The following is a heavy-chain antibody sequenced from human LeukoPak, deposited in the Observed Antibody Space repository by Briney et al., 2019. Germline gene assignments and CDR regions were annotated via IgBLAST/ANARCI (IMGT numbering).Heavy chain of an antibody. CDR2: VSGSGGTT. D-gene: IGHD6-19*01. CDR3: AIISGWYFDPTDY. Sequence: PGGSLRLSCAASGFTFSSYAMTWVRQAPGKGLEWVSAVSGSGGTTYHADSVKGRFTISRDNSKNTLYLQMNSLRAEDTAVYYCAIISGWYFDPTDYWGQGTLVTDSS. CDR1: GFTFSSYA. V-gene: IGHV3-23*01. J-gene: IGHJ4*02.